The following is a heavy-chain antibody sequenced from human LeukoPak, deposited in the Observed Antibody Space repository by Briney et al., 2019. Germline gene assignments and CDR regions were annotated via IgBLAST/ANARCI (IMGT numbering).Heavy chain of an antibody. CDR1: GFTFRTHW. V-gene: IGHV3-7*03. D-gene: IGHD3-3*01. Sequence: GGSLRLSCVASGFTFRTHWMSWFRQAPGKGLEWVANIKQDGSEKYFVDSVKGRFTISRDNAKNSLGLQMNSLRVEDTAVYYCARGLEWPGKPTLVSDYWGQGTLVTVSS. CDR3: ARGLEWPGKPTLVSDY. J-gene: IGHJ4*02. CDR2: IKQDGSEK.